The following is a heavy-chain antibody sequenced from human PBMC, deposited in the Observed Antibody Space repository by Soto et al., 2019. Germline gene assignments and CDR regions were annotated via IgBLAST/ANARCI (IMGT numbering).Heavy chain of an antibody. V-gene: IGHV4-30-4*01. CDR3: TRGPSGDKVDF. CDR1: GGSISSGGYS. J-gene: IGHJ4*02. CDR2: IYYSGRT. Sequence: SETLSLTCAVSGGSISSGGYSWNWIRQSPGKGLEWIGYIYYSGRTYSNPSLMSRATISLDTSKNLFSLNLKSVTAADTAVYYCTRGPSGDKVDFWGQGLLVTVSS. D-gene: IGHD7-27*01.